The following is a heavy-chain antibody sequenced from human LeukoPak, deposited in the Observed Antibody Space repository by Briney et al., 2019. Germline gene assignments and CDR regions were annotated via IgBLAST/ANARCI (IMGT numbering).Heavy chain of an antibody. J-gene: IGHJ1*01. CDR1: GFTFSSYS. V-gene: IGHV3-21*01. CDR3: ARAKRAYCGGDCYYFQH. CDR2: ISSSSSYI. Sequence: GGSLRLSCAASGFTFSSYSMNWVRQAPGKGLEWVSSISSSSSYIYYADSVKGRFTISRDNAKNSLYLQMNSLRAEDTAVYYCARAKRAYCGGDCYYFQHWGQGTLVTVSS. D-gene: IGHD2-21*02.